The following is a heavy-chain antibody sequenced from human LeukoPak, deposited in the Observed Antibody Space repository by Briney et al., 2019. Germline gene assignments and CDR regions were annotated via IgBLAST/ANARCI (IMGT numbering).Heavy chain of an antibody. CDR2: INWNSGSI. Sequence: GGSLRLSCAASGFTFDDYGMSWVRQAPGKGLEWVSGINWNSGSIGYAESVKGRFTISRDNAKNSLYLEMNSLRPEDTAFYYCAKDLRRLPIYVDYWGQGTLVTVSS. CDR3: AKDLRRLPIYVDY. D-gene: IGHD5-18*01. V-gene: IGHV3-20*04. CDR1: GFTFDDYG. J-gene: IGHJ4*02.